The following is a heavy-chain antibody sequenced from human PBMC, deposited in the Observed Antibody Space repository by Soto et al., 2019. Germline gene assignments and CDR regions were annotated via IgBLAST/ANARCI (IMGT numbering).Heavy chain of an antibody. CDR1: GCTFSSYA. D-gene: IGHD4-17*01. CDR3: ARDQTTVVPYYYYGMDV. V-gene: IGHV1-69*01. Sequence: QVQLVQSGAEVKKPGSSVKVSCKASGCTFSSYAISWVRQAPGQGLEWMGGIIPIFGTANYAQKFQGRVTITADESTRTAYMELSSLIYEDTAVYYCARDQTTVVPYYYYGMDVWGQGTTVTVSS. J-gene: IGHJ6*02. CDR2: IIPIFGTA.